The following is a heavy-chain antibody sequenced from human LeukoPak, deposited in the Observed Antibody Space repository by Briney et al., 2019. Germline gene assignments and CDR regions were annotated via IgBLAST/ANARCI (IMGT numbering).Heavy chain of an antibody. V-gene: IGHV3-48*04. CDR2: IGRTMDTR. CDR3: ARDALAGEKPEYFFDY. Sequence: GGSLRLSCAASGFTFSIYSMNWVRQAPGKALEWVSHIGRTMDTRYADSVKGRFTISRDNAKNSVYLQMSGLRAEDTAVYYCARDALAGEKPEYFFDYWGQGTLVTVSS. CDR1: GFTFSIYS. J-gene: IGHJ4*02.